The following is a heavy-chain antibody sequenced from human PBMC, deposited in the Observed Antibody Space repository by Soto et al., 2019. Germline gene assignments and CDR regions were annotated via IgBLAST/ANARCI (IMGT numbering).Heavy chain of an antibody. Sequence: EVQLLESGGGLVQPGGSLRLSCATSGFTFSNYAMTWVRQAPGKGLEWVSALTGSGTTTYYADSVKGCFTISRDISKNTLYLQVNGLRAEDTAVYYCAKDATYSSSWYGGIDYWGQGTLVTVSS. D-gene: IGHD6-13*01. J-gene: IGHJ4*02. CDR1: GFTFSNYA. CDR3: AKDATYSSSWYGGIDY. V-gene: IGHV3-23*01. CDR2: LTGSGTTT.